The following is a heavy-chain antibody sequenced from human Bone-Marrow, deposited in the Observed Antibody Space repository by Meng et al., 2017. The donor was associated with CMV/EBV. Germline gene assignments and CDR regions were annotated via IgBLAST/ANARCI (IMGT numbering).Heavy chain of an antibody. CDR3: VKHNPFGDF. D-gene: IGHD3-16*01. J-gene: IGHJ4*02. CDR1: GFTFSNHD. CDR2: ISSNSAGT. Sequence: GESLKISCGASGFTFSNHDMSWVRQAPGKGLEWVSSISSNSAGTYYADSRFTISRDNSKNTLSLQMNSLRAEDTAVYYCVKHNPFGDFWGQGTLVTVSS. V-gene: IGHV3-23*01.